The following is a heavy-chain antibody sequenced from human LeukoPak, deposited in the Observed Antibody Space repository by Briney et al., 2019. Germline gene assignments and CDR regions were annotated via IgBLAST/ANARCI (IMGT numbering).Heavy chain of an antibody. V-gene: IGHV3-23*01. D-gene: IGHD6-13*01. J-gene: IGHJ4*02. Sequence: GGSLRLSFAASVFTFSSYAMSWVREPGGNGLELFSAISGSCGSTYYADSVKDRFTLSRDNSTPTLYLQMNSLRAEDTAVYHCAKRQQLATYYLDYWGQGTLVTVSS. CDR2: ISGSCGST. CDR1: VFTFSSYA. CDR3: AKRQQLATYYLDY.